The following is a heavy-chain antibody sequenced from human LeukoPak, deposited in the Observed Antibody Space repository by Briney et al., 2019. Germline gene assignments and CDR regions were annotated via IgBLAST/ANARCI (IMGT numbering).Heavy chain of an antibody. CDR1: GGSFSGYY. J-gene: IGHJ5*02. D-gene: IGHD6-13*01. CDR2: INHSGST. V-gene: IGHV4-34*01. CDR3: ARQKGYSSSWRYNWFDP. Sequence: SETLSLTCAVYGGSFSGYYWSWIRQPPGKGLEWIGEINHSGSTNYNPSLTSRVTISVDTSKHQFSLTLSSVTAADTAVYYCARQKGYSSSWRYNWFDPGGQGTLVTVSP.